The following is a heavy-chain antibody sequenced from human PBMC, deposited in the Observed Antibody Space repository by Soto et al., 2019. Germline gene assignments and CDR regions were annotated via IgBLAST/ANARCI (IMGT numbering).Heavy chain of an antibody. J-gene: IGHJ4*02. D-gene: IGHD6-19*01. CDR1: GYTFTRSG. V-gene: IGHV1-18*01. CDR3: ARVGDSSGWYHFDL. CDR2: MSSENGNT. Sequence: QVQLVQSGAEVKKPGASVRVSCKASGYTFTRSGITWVRQAPGQGLEWMGWMSSENGNTNYAQNLQGRITMTTDTSTSTAYMDLRSLRSDDTAVYYCARVGDSSGWYHFDLWGRGTLVTVSP.